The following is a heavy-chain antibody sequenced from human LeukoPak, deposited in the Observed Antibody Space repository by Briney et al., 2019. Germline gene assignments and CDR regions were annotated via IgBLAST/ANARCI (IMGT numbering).Heavy chain of an antibody. V-gene: IGHV3-23*01. CDR2: ISGSGGST. D-gene: IGHD3-10*01. CDR1: GFTFSSYA. Sequence: RTGGSLRVSCAASGFTFSSYAMSWVRQAPGKGLEWVSAISGSGGSTYYADSVKGRFTISRDNSKNTLYLQMNSLRAEDTAVYYCAKEWQTESPLWFGELLRNHDAFDIWGQGTMVTVSS. J-gene: IGHJ3*02. CDR3: AKEWQTESPLWFGELLRNHDAFDI.